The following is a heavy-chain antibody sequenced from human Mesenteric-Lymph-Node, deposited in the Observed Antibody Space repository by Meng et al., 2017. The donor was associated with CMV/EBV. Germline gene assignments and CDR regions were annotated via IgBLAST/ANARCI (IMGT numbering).Heavy chain of an antibody. J-gene: IGHJ4*02. V-gene: IGHV4-39*07. Sequence: SETLSLTCTVSGGSISSSSYYWGWIRHPPGKGLEWIGTIYYSGSTYYNPSLKSRVTISVDTSKNQFSLKLSSVTAADTAVYYCAREDTAMDYYFDYWGQGTLVTVSS. CDR1: GGSISSSSYY. D-gene: IGHD5-18*01. CDR2: IYYSGST. CDR3: AREDTAMDYYFDY.